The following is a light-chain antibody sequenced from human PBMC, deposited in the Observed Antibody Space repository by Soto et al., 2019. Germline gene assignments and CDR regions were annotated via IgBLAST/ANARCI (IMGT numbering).Light chain of an antibody. V-gene: IGLV4-69*01. CDR2: INSDGSH. CDR1: SGPSSYT. Sequence: VLAQSPSASASLGASVKLTCTLTSGPSSYTIAWHQQQPGRGPRYLMKINSDGSHMKGDGIPARFSGSSSESERHLTISNVQSEDEADYYCQTWDSAIRVFGGGTKLTVL. J-gene: IGLJ2*01. CDR3: QTWDSAIRV.